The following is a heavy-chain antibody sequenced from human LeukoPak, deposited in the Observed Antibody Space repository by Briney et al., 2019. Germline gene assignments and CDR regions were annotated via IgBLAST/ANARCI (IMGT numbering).Heavy chain of an antibody. CDR3: ARVEEGRCFDY. CDR2: INPHSGGT. D-gene: IGHD4-17*01. V-gene: IGHV1-2*02. J-gene: IGHJ4*02. CDR1: GYTFTGYY. Sequence: GASVKVSCKASGYTFTGYYMHWVRQAPGQGLEWMGWINPHSGGTSYAQKFQGRVTMTRDTSISTAYMELSRLRSDDTAVYYCARVEEGRCFDYWGQGTLVTVSS.